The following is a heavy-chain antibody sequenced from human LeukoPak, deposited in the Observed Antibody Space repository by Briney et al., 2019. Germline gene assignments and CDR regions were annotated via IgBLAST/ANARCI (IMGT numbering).Heavy chain of an antibody. J-gene: IGHJ3*02. V-gene: IGHV1-2*02. CDR3: ARGRLLSAFDI. D-gene: IGHD6-25*01. CDR1: GYIYTRCY. Sequence: GASVKVSCKASGYIYTRCYLHWVRQARAQGREWMGWVNPNSGGTNYAQKCQGSVTMTRDPSISTAYMELSRLRSDDAAVYYCARGRLLSAFDIWGQGTMVTVSS. CDR2: VNPNSGGT.